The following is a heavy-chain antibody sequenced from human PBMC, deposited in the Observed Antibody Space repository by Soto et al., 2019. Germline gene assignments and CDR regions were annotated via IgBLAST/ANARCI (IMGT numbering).Heavy chain of an antibody. Sequence: QLQLQESGPGLVKPSETLSLTCTVSGGSISSSSYYWGWIRQPPGKGLEWIGSIYYSGSTYYNPSLKSRVTISVDTSKNQFSLKLSSVTAADTAVYYCAHCSSTSCYQAEDAFDIWGQGTMVTVSS. CDR1: GGSISSSSYY. V-gene: IGHV4-39*01. CDR3: AHCSSTSCYQAEDAFDI. CDR2: IYYSGST. D-gene: IGHD2-2*01. J-gene: IGHJ3*02.